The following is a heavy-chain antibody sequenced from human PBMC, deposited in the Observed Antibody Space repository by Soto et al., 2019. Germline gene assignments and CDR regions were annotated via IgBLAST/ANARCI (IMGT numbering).Heavy chain of an antibody. J-gene: IGHJ4*02. CDR2: TYHRGST. CDR1: GVSISSYF. V-gene: IGHV4-59*01. CDR3: ARIGGYHGPLDY. Sequence: SETLSLTCSVSGVSISSYFWSWIRQTPGRGLEWIGYTYHRGSTNYSPSLKSRVAISLDTSENQFSLKVNSVTAADTAVYYCARIGGYHGPLDYWGQGTPVTVSS. D-gene: IGHD6-25*01.